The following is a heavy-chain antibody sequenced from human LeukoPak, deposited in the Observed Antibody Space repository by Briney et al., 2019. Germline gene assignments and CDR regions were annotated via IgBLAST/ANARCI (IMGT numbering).Heavy chain of an antibody. D-gene: IGHD4/OR15-4a*01. CDR1: GFTFSSYW. CDR3: ARGLLYGAYYFDY. J-gene: IGHJ4*02. Sequence: GGSLRLSCAASGFTFSSYWMSWVRQALGKGLEWVAYIKPDGSQKYYVDSVKGRFTVSRDNAKNSLYLQMNSLRAEDTAVYHCARGLLYGAYYFDYWGQGTLVTVSS. V-gene: IGHV3-7*01. CDR2: IKPDGSQK.